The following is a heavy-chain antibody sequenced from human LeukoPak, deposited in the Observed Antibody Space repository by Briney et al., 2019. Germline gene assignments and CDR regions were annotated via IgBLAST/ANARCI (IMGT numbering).Heavy chain of an antibody. V-gene: IGHV4-30-4*01. CDR3: ARHRPNVDYADC. J-gene: IGHJ4*02. Sequence: SQTRSLTCTVSGASIATGNHYWSWIRQPPGKGLEWIGYIYYTGNTYYNPSLKSRVSISVDTSKNQFSLRLTSVTAADTAVYYCARHRPNVDYADCWGQGTLVTVSS. CDR1: GASIATGNHY. CDR2: IYYTGNT. D-gene: IGHD4-17*01.